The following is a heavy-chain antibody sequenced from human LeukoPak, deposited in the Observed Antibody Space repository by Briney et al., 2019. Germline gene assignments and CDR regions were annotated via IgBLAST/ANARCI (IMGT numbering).Heavy chain of an antibody. D-gene: IGHD6-13*01. V-gene: IGHV3-53*01. CDR1: GFTVSSNY. CDR2: IYSGGST. Sequence: GGSLRLSCAASGFTVSSNYMSWVRQAPGKGLEWVSVIYSGGSTYYSGSGKGRFTTSRDNSKNTLYLQMNSRRAEDTAVYYCATSGYSSSWYYFDYWGQGTLVTVSS. CDR3: ATSGYSSSWYYFDY. J-gene: IGHJ4*02.